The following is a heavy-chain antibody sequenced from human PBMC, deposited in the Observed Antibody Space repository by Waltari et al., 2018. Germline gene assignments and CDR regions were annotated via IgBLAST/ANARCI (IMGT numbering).Heavy chain of an antibody. CDR1: GSTVTGYY. Sequence: VQLVQSGAEVKKPGASVKVSCKAVGSTVTGYYIHWVRQAPGQGLGWMGRINPNSGGTNYAQKFQGRVTMTRDTSISTAYMELSRLRSDDTAVYYCASGIVVVPAAMLTYWGQGTLVTVSS. V-gene: IGHV1-2*06. J-gene: IGHJ4*02. CDR2: INPNSGGT. D-gene: IGHD2-2*01. CDR3: ASGIVVVPAAMLTY.